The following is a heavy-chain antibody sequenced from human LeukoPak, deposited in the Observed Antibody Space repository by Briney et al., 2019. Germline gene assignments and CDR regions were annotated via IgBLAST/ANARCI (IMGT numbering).Heavy chain of an antibody. D-gene: IGHD6-13*01. V-gene: IGHV1-8*01. CDR2: MNPNNCNT. Sequence: ASVKVSCKASGYTFTRYDINWVRQATGQGLEWMGWMNPNNCNTGHAQMSQGTVTMTTNTSISTAYMELSRLRSEDTAVYHCARGMPSSSWYFGSYYYYMDVWGKGTTVTVSS. CDR3: ARGMPSSSWYFGSYYYYMDV. J-gene: IGHJ6*03. CDR1: GYTFTRYD.